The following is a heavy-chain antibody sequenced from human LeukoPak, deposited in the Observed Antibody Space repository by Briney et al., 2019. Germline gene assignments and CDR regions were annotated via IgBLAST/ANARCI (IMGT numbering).Heavy chain of an antibody. CDR2: IKQDGSEK. J-gene: IGHJ5*02. Sequence: PGGSLRLSCAASGFTFSSYWMSWVRQAPGKGLEWVANIKQDGSEKYYVDSVKGRFTISRDNAKNTLYLQMNSLRAEDTAVYYCARAGGRVVPAAVRFDPWGQGSLVTVSS. CDR3: ARAGGRVVPAAVRFDP. V-gene: IGHV3-7*01. CDR1: GFTFSSYW. D-gene: IGHD2-2*01.